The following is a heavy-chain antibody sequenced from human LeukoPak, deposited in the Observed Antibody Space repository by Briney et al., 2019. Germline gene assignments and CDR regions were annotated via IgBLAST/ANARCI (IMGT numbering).Heavy chain of an antibody. Sequence: SGTLSLTCAVYGGSFSGYYWSWIRQPPGKGLEWIGEINHSGSTNYNPSLKSRVTISVDTSKNQFSLKLSSVTAADTAVYYCARLTVTTLNNWFDPWGQGTLVTVSS. CDR2: INHSGST. V-gene: IGHV4-34*01. J-gene: IGHJ5*02. CDR3: ARLTVTTLNNWFDP. CDR1: GGSFSGYY. D-gene: IGHD4-17*01.